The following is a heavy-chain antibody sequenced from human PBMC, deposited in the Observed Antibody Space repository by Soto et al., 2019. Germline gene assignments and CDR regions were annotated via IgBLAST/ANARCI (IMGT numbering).Heavy chain of an antibody. D-gene: IGHD4-17*01. CDR3: AVHDYGGNPEYYFDE. J-gene: IGHJ4*02. V-gene: IGHV1-18*01. Sequence: ASVKVSCKASGYTFTSYGISWVRQAPGQGLEWMGWISAYNGNTNYAQKLQGRVTMTTDTSTSTAYMELRSLRSDDTAVYYCAVHDYGGNPEYYFDEWGQGTLVTVSS. CDR1: GYTFTSYG. CDR2: ISAYNGNT.